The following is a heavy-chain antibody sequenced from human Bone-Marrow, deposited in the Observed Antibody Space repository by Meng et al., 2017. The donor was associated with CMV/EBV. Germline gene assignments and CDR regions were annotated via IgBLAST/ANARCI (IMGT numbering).Heavy chain of an antibody. J-gene: IGHJ2*01. CDR1: GYTFTGYY. D-gene: IGHD1-26*01. V-gene: IGHV1-69*05. Sequence: SVKVSCKASGYTFTGYYMHWVRQAPGQGLEWMGGIIPIFGTANYAQKFQGRVTITTDESTSTAYMELNSLRAEDTAVYYCARASGSYWYFDLWGRGTLVTVSS. CDR2: IIPIFGTA. CDR3: ARASGSYWYFDL.